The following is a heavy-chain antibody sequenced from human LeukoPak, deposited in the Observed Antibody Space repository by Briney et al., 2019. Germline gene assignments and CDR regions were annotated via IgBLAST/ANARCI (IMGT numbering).Heavy chain of an antibody. CDR3: ARGRLQSVRAFDI. CDR1: GGSISRYY. V-gene: IGHV4-4*07. J-gene: IGHJ3*02. D-gene: IGHD4-11*01. Sequence: SETLSLTCTVSGGSISRYYWSWIREPAGKGLEWSGRIYTSGSTNYNPSLKSRVTMSVDTSKNQYSLKLSSVTAADTAVYYCARGRLQSVRAFDIWGQGTMVTVAS. CDR2: IYTSGST.